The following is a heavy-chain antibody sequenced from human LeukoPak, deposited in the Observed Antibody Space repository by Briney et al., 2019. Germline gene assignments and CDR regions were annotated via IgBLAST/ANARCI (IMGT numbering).Heavy chain of an antibody. CDR2: INCNNGGT. Sequence: GASVKVSCKTSGYPFTGYYVHWVRQAPGQGLEWMGRINCNNGGTNYAQKFRGRVTMTRDTSISTAYMELSRLTSDDTAVYYCARDPWGGDIVVVPAAIHDPWGQRTLVTVSS. V-gene: IGHV1-2*06. CDR1: GYPFTGYY. J-gene: IGHJ5*02. D-gene: IGHD2-2*01. CDR3: ARDPWGGDIVVVPAAIHDP.